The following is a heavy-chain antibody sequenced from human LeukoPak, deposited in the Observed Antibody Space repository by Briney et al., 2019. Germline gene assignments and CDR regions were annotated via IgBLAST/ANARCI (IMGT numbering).Heavy chain of an antibody. J-gene: IGHJ4*02. CDR3: AREWDYYDSSGYYDY. Sequence: PSETLSLTCTVSGGSISSYYWSWIRQPPGKGLEWIGYIYYSGSTNYNPSLKSRVTISVDTSKNQSSLKLSSVTAADTAVYYCAREWDYYDSSGYYDYWGQGTLVTVSS. CDR2: IYYSGST. CDR1: GGSISSYY. D-gene: IGHD3-22*01. V-gene: IGHV4-59*01.